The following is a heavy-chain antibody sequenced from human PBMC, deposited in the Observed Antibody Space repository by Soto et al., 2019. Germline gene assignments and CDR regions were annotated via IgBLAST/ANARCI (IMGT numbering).Heavy chain of an antibody. V-gene: IGHV4-30-4*01. D-gene: IGHD3-22*01. CDR1: GGSISSGDYY. J-gene: IGHJ5*02. CDR2: IYYSGST. CDR3: ARLGGYYQALYT. Sequence: SETLSLTCTVSGGSISSGDYYWSWILQPPGKGLEWIGYIYYSGSTYYNPSLKSRVTISVDTSKNQFSLKLSSVTAADTAVYNFARLGGYYQALYTCGQGTLVTV.